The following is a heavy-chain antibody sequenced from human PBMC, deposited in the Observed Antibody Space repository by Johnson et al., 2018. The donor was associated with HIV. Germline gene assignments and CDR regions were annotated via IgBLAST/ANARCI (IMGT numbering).Heavy chain of an antibody. CDR3: ALAAIAAAGDAFDI. CDR1: GFTFDDYA. Sequence: VQLVESGGGLVQPGRSLRLSCAASGFTFDDYAMHWVRQAPGKGLEWVSGINWNGGSTGYADSVKGRFTISRDNSKNTLYLQMNSLRAEDTAVYYCALAAIAAAGDAFDIWGQGTMVTVSS. D-gene: IGHD6-13*01. V-gene: IGHV3-9*01. J-gene: IGHJ3*02. CDR2: INWNGGST.